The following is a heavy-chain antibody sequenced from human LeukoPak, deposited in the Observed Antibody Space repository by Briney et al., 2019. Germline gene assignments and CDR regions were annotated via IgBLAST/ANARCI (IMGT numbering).Heavy chain of an antibody. J-gene: IGHJ4*02. D-gene: IGHD6-13*01. CDR2: IYYSGST. V-gene: IGHV4-59*01. CDR3: ARGAQAWQLVPFDF. CDR1: GGSISSYY. Sequence: SETLSLTCTVSGGSISSYYWTWIWQPPGKGLEWIGYIYYSGSTNYNPSLKSRVTISVDTSKNQFSLKLSSVTAADTAVYYCARGAQAWQLVPFDFWGQGALVAVSS.